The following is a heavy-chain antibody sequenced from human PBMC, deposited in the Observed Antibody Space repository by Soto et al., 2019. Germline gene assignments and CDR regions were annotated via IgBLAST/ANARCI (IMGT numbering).Heavy chain of an antibody. CDR2: ISAYNGNT. CDR1: GYTFTSYG. V-gene: IGHV1-18*01. J-gene: IGHJ4*02. CDR3: ARDLPTICDY. Sequence: ASVKVSCKASGYTFTSYGISWVRQSPGQGLEWMGWISAYNGNTNYAQKLQGRVTMTTDTSTSTAYMELRSLRSDDTAVYYRARDLPTICDYWDQGTLVTVSS. D-gene: IGHD3-3*01.